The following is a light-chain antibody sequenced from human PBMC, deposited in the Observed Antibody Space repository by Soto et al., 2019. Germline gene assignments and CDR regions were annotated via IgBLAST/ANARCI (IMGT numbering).Light chain of an antibody. J-gene: IGKJ2*01. CDR3: PQPSHLAPT. CDR1: QSVSSY. CDR2: DAS. Sequence: EIVLTQSPATLSLSPGERATLSCRASQSVSSYLAWYQQKPGQAPRLLIYDASNRATGIPARFSGSGSGTEFNLTIHRLKPGDFGVYFCPQPSHLAPTFGQGTKLEIK. V-gene: IGKV3-11*01.